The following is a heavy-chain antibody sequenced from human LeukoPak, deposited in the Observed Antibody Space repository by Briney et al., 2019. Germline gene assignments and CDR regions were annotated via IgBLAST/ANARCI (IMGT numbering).Heavy chain of an antibody. CDR3: ARDEVGDFDY. V-gene: IGHV3-21*01. Sequence: GGSLRLSWAASGFTFSSYSMNWVRQAPGKGLEWVSSISSSSSYIYYADSVKGRFTISRDNAKNSLYLQMNSLRAEDTAVYYCARDEVGDFDYWGQGTLVTVSS. CDR1: GFTFSSYS. D-gene: IGHD2-2*01. J-gene: IGHJ4*02. CDR2: ISSSSSYI.